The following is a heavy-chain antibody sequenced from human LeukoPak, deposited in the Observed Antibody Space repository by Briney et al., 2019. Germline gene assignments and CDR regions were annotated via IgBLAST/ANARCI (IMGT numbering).Heavy chain of an antibody. V-gene: IGHV1-46*01. Sequence: ASVKVSFKASGYTFTISYMHWVRQAPGQGREWMGVINPSGGGTSYVQKFQGRVTITRDTATSTVYVELTSLISDDTAVYYCAREGRGYHPPHWFATWGQGTLVTVSS. CDR3: AREGRGYHPPHWFAT. J-gene: IGHJ5*02. CDR2: INPSGGGT. CDR1: GYTFTISY. D-gene: IGHD3-22*01.